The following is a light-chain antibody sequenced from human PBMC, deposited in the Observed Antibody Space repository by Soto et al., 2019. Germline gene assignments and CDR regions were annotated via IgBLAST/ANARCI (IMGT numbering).Light chain of an antibody. CDR3: QQYAYPPWT. V-gene: IGKV3-20*01. CDR2: GAS. J-gene: IGKJ1*01. Sequence: DTVLTQSPGTLSLSPGERATLSCRASQSVTSTYLAWYQQKPGQAPRLLIYGASTRATGIPDRFSGGGSGTDFTLTISRLDPEDFAVYYCQQYAYPPWTFGHGTKVEIK. CDR1: QSVTSTY.